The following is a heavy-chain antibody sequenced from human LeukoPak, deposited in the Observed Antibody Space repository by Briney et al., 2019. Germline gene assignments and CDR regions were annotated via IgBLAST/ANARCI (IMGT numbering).Heavy chain of an antibody. CDR3: ARAAVAATRHSPGRYYYHGMDV. J-gene: IGHJ6*04. V-gene: IGHV4-34*01. CDR1: GGSFSGYY. CDR2: INHSGST. Sequence: SETLSLTCAVYGGSFSGYYWSWIRQPPGKGLEWIGEINHSGSTNYNPSLKSRVTISVDTSKNQFSLKLSSVTAADTAVYYCARAAVAATRHSPGRYYYHGMDVWGKGTTVTVSS. D-gene: IGHD2-15*01.